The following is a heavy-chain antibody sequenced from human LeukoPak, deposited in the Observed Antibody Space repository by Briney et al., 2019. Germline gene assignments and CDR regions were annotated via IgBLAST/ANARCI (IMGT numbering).Heavy chain of an antibody. CDR3: ARVRRQWLVLQDAFDI. CDR2: INHSGST. Sequence: PSETLSLTCAVYGGSFSGYYWSWIRQPPGKGLEWIGEINHSGSTNYNPSLKSRVTISVDTSKNQFSLKLSSVTAADTAVYYCARVRRQWLVLQDAFDIWGQGTMVTVSS. CDR1: GGSFSGYY. J-gene: IGHJ3*02. V-gene: IGHV4-34*01. D-gene: IGHD6-19*01.